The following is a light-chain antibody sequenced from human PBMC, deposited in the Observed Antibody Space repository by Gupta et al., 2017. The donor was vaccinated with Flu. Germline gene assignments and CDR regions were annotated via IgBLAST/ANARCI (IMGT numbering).Light chain of an antibody. CDR1: QGISSY. J-gene: IGKJ4*01. V-gene: IGKV1-8*01. Sequence: AIRITQSPSSLSASTGDRVTITCRASQGISSYLAWYQQKPGKAPKLLIYAASTLQRGVPSRFSGSGFGRDFTLTISCRQSENFATYYFQQNDSYPPITFGGGTKVDIK. CDR3: QQNDSYPPIT. CDR2: AAS.